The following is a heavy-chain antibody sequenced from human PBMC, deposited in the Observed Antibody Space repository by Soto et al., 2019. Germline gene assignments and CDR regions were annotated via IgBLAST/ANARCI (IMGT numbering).Heavy chain of an antibody. D-gene: IGHD3-22*01. CDR3: ARVPDSSGYVD. CDR2: VNPESGGA. Sequence: QVQLVQSGAEVKKPGASVKVSCKASGYTFSGYFIHWVRQAPGQGLEWMGGVNPESGGAKYGQKLQGRVPMPRCTSTTTSYMELSRLVSDDTAVYYCARVPDSSGYVDWGQGTLVTVSA. J-gene: IGHJ4*02. CDR1: GYTFSGYF. V-gene: IGHV1-2*02.